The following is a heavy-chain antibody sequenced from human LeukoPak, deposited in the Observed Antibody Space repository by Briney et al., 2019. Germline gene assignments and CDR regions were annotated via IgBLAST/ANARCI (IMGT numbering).Heavy chain of an antibody. Sequence: SVKVSCKASGGTFSSYAISWVRQAPGQGLEWMGGIIPIFGTANYAQKFQGRVTITADESTSTAYMKLSSLRSEDTAVYYCARKGALWFGELFHYMDVWGKGTTVTVSS. D-gene: IGHD3-10*01. J-gene: IGHJ6*03. CDR3: ARKGALWFGELFHYMDV. CDR1: GGTFSSYA. CDR2: IIPIFGTA. V-gene: IGHV1-69*13.